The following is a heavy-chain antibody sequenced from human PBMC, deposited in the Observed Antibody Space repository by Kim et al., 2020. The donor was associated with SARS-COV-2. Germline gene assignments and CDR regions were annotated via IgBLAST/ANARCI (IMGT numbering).Heavy chain of an antibody. CDR3: ARVLLDAFDI. J-gene: IGHJ3*02. CDR2: IYYSGST. CDR1: GGSISSSSYY. D-gene: IGHD3-3*01. V-gene: IGHV4-39*01. Sequence: SETLSLTCTVSGGSISSSSYYWGWIRQPPGKGLEWIGSIYYSGSTYYNPSLKSRVTMSVDTSKNQFSLKLSSVTAADTAVYYCARVLLDAFDIWGQGTMVTVSS.